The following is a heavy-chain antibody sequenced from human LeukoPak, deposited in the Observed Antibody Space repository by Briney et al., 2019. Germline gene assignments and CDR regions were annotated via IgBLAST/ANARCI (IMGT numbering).Heavy chain of an antibody. CDR2: ISYDGSNK. J-gene: IGHJ6*04. CDR3: ARDRYGMDV. Sequence: PGRSLRLSCAASGFTFSSYAMHWVRQAPGKGLEGVAVISYDGSNKYYADSVKGRFTISRDNSKNTLYLQMNSLRAEDTAVYYCARDRYGMDVWGKGTTVTVSS. V-gene: IGHV3-30*04. CDR1: GFTFSSYA.